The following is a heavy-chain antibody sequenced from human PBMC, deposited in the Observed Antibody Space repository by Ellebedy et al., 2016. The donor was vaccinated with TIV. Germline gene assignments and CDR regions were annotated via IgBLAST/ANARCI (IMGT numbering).Heavy chain of an antibody. V-gene: IGHV4-34*01. D-gene: IGHD4-23*01. Sequence: MPSETLSLTCAVYGGSFSGYYWSWIRQPPGKGLEWIGEVNHSGSTNYNPSLKSRVTISVDTSKNQFSLTLSSVTAADTAVYYCARDIGGGNSDYWGQGTLVTVSS. CDR3: ARDIGGGNSDY. CDR2: VNHSGST. CDR1: GGSFSGYY. J-gene: IGHJ4*02.